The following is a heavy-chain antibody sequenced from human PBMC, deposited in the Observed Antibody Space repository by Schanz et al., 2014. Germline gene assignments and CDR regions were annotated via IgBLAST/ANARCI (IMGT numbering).Heavy chain of an antibody. Sequence: QVQLVQSGAEVKKPGSSVKVSCKASGGTFSSYSISWVRQARGQGLEWVGRFIPSLGLAKYEQKFQDKVTITADTSTTTAYMELSGLRSEDTAVYYCARDRLECGAECYSVEVFEIWGQGTLVIVSP. V-gene: IGHV1-69*04. CDR1: GGTFSSYS. CDR2: FIPSLGLA. D-gene: IGHD2-21*01. J-gene: IGHJ4*02. CDR3: ARDRLECGAECYSVEVFEI.